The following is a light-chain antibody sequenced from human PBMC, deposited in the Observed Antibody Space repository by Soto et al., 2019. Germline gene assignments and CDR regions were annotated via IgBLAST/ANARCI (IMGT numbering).Light chain of an antibody. CDR3: AAWDDSLSVFV. CDR1: SSNIGSNY. J-gene: IGLJ2*01. CDR2: RNN. Sequence: QSVLTQPPSASGTPGQRVTISCSGSSSNIGSNYVYWYQQLPGTAPKLLIYRNNQRPSGVPDRFSGSKSGTSASLVISGLRSEDEADYYCAAWDDSLSVFVFGGGTKLTVL. V-gene: IGLV1-47*01.